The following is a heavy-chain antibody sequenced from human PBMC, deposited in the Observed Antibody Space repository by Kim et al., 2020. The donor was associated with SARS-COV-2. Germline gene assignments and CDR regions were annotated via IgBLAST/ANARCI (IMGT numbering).Heavy chain of an antibody. CDR1: GFTFSNAW. J-gene: IGHJ4*02. CDR3: TTDRLWYCGGDCFDY. Sequence: GGSLRLSCAASGFTFSNAWMSWVRQAPGKGLEWVGRIKSKTDGGTTDYAAPVKGRFTISRDDSKNTLYLQMNSLKTEDTAVYYCTTDRLWYCGGDCFDYWGQGTLVTVSS. CDR2: IKSKTDGGTT. D-gene: IGHD2-21*01. V-gene: IGHV3-15*01.